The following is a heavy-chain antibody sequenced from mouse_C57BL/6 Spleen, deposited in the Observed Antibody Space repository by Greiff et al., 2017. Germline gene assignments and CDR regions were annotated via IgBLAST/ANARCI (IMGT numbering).Heavy chain of an antibody. CDR3: ARLYGNYVWYFDV. D-gene: IGHD2-1*01. J-gene: IGHJ1*03. CDR1: GFTFTDYY. Sequence: EVMLVESGGGLVQPGGSLSLSCAASGFTFTDYYMSWVRQPPGKALEWLGFIRNKANGYTTAYSASGKGRFTISRDNSQSILYLKMNALRAEDSATYYCARLYGNYVWYFDVWGTGTTVTVSS. CDR2: IRNKANGYTT. V-gene: IGHV7-3*01.